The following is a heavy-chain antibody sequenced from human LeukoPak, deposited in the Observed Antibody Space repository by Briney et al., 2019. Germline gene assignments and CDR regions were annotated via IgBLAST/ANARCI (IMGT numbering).Heavy chain of an antibody. CDR3: ARDFGAGGLNGMDV. CDR1: GFTFSNYG. J-gene: IGHJ6*02. D-gene: IGHD3-3*01. Sequence: GGFLRLSCAASGFTFSNYGIHWVRQAPGKGLEWVAVIWYDGSKKYYADSVKGRFTISRDNSKNTLFLQMNSLRVEDTAVYYCARDFGAGGLNGMDVWGQGTTVTVSS. V-gene: IGHV3-33*01. CDR2: IWYDGSKK.